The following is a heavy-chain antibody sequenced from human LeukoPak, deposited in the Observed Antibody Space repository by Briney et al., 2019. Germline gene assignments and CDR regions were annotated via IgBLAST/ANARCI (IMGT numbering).Heavy chain of an antibody. CDR3: ARQDLREGQGY. CDR2: FYYSGST. J-gene: IGHJ4*02. CDR1: GGSISSYY. V-gene: IGHV4-59*01. Sequence: PSETLSLTCTVSGGSISSYYWNWIRQPPGKGLEWIGFFYYSGSTNIWSTKYNPFLESRVTISVDTSKKQLSLELSSVTAADTAVYYCARQDLREGQGYWGQGALVTVSS. D-gene: IGHD3-16*01.